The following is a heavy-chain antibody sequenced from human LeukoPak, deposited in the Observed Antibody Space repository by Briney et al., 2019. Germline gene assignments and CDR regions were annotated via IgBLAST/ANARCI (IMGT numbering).Heavy chain of an antibody. CDR2: ISYDGSNK. CDR3: ARDLLDGGYSADY. CDR1: GFTFSSYG. Sequence: PGRSLRLSCAASGFTFSSYGMHWVRQAPGKGLEWVAVISYDGSNKYYADSVKGRFTISRDNSKNTLYLQMNSLRAEDTAVYYCARDLLDGGYSADYWGQGTLVTVSS. V-gene: IGHV3-30*03. J-gene: IGHJ4*02. D-gene: IGHD1-26*01.